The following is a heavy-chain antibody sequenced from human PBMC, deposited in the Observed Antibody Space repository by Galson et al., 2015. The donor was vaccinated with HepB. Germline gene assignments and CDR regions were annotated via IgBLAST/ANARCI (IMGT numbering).Heavy chain of an antibody. CDR1: GGTFSRYA. V-gene: IGHV1-69*13. CDR2: MIPIFGIA. CDR3: ARDRSGRKAAAEGWFDP. D-gene: IGHD3-10*01. Sequence: SVKVSCKASGGTFSRYAINWVRQAPGQGLEWMGGMIPIFGIANYAQEFQGRVTITADESTSTAYMELSSLRSEDTAVYYCARDRSGRKAAAEGWFDPWGQGTLVTVSS. J-gene: IGHJ5*02.